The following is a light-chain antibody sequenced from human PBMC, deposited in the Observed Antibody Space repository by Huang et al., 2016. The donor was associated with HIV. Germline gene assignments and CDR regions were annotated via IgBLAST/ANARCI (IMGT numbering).Light chain of an antibody. CDR2: DAL. CDR3: QQRSNWPYT. V-gene: IGKV3-11*01. Sequence: EIVLTQSPATLSLSPGERATLSCRARQIVSSYLAGYQQNPGQAPRRLIYDALNRATGIPARFGGSASGPDFTLTISSLEPEDFAVYYCQQRSNWPYTFGQGTKLEI. J-gene: IGKJ2*01. CDR1: QIVSSY.